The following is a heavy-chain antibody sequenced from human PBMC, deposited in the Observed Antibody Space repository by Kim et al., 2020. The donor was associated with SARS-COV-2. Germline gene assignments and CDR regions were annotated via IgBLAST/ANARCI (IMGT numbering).Heavy chain of an antibody. CDR2: T. Sequence: TNNNPSLKSRLTISVDTSKNQFSLKLSAVTAADTAVYYCARESSSNAFDIWGQGTMVTVSS. J-gene: IGHJ3*02. V-gene: IGHV4-59*01. D-gene: IGHD6-6*01. CDR3: ARESSSNAFDI.